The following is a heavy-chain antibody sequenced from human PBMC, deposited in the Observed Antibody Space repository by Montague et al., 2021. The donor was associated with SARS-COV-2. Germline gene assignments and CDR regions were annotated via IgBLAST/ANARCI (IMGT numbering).Heavy chain of an antibody. CDR3: ARYPFSVEVPAAIDY. J-gene: IGHJ4*02. CDR2: ISYDGRNQ. V-gene: IGHV3-30-3*01. CDR1: GFTFSDNA. Sequence: SLRLSCAASGFTFSDNAMHWVRQAPGKGLEWVAIISYDGRNQHYAGSVKGRFTISRDDSKNTVYLQMNSLRTEDTALYYCARYPFSVEVPAAIDYWGQGTLVTVSS. D-gene: IGHD2-2*01.